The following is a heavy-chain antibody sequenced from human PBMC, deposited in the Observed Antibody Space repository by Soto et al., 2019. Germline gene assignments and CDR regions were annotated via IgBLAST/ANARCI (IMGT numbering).Heavy chain of an antibody. CDR2: IYNSGTT. CDR3: ARDPAP. V-gene: IGHV4-31*03. Sequence: SETLSLTCTVSGGSITRGGYYWSWIRQHPGKGLEWIGYIYNSGTTYYNPSLKSRVTISVDTSKDQFSLKLTSVTAADTAVYYCARDPAPWGQGTLVTVSS. CDR1: GGSITRGGYY. J-gene: IGHJ5*02.